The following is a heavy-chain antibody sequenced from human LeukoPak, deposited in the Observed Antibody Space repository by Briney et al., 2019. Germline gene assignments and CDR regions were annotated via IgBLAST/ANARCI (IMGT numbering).Heavy chain of an antibody. CDR3: ARAIDYYGSGSYQGLDY. D-gene: IGHD3-10*01. CDR2: ISSSGSTI. V-gene: IGHV3-48*03. CDR1: GFTFSSYE. J-gene: IGHJ4*02. Sequence: PGGSLRLSCAASGFTFSSYEMNWVRQAPGKWLEWVSYISSSGSTIYYADSVKGRFTISRDNAKNSLYLQMNSLRAEDTAVYYCARAIDYYGSGSYQGLDYWGQGTLSPSPQ.